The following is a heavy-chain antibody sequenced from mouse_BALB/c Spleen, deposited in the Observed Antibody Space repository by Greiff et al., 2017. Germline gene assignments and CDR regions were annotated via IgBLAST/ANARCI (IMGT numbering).Heavy chain of an antibody. CDR2: INPGSGGT. CDR1: GYAFTNYL. V-gene: IGHV1-54*01. Sequence: VQLQQSGAELVRPGTSVKVSCKASGYAFTNYLIEWVKQRPGQGLEWIGVINPGSGGTNYNEKFKGKATLTADKSSSTAYMQLSSLTSDDSAVYFFARGRYDAMDYWGQGTSVTVSS. CDR3: ARGRYDAMDY. J-gene: IGHJ4*01.